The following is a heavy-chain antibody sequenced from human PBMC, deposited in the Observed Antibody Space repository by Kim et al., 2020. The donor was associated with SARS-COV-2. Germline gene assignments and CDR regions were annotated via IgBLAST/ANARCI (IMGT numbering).Heavy chain of an antibody. Sequence: SGPTLVNPTQTLTLTCTFSGFSLTPGGVSVSWIRQPPGGALEWLARIDWDDDKFYSTSLKTRLTISKDTSKNQVILTMTNMDPADTATYYCSRLSYDSGTNIFDFWGLGTLVTVSS. V-gene: IGHV2-70*17. CDR1: GFSLTPGGVS. CDR2: IDWDDDK. D-gene: IGHD3-10*01. J-gene: IGHJ4*02. CDR3: SRLSYDSGTNIFDF.